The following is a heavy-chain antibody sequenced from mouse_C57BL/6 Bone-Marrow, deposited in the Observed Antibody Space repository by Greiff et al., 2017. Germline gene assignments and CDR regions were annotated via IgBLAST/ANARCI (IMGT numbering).Heavy chain of an antibody. CDR2: INPSSGYT. D-gene: IGHD1-1*01. J-gene: IGHJ3*01. CDR3: ARLLRIAWFAY. Sequence: VQVVESGAELARPGASVKMSCTASGYTFTSYTMHWVKQRPGQGLEWIGYINPSSGYTKYNQKFKDKATLTADKSSSTAYMQLSSLAAEDSAVYYCARLLRIAWFAYWGQGTLVTVSA. V-gene: IGHV1-4*01. CDR1: GYTFTSYT.